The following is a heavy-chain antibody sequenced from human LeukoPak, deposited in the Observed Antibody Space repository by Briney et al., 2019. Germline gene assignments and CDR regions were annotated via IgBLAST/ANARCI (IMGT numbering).Heavy chain of an antibody. CDR2: IIPIFGTA. V-gene: IGHV1-69*01. D-gene: IGHD6-6*01. CDR3: AQLVPRGYYYYMDV. Sequence: SVKVSCKASGGTFSSYAISWVRQAPGQGLEWMGGIIPIFGTANYAQKFQGRVTITADESTSTAYMELSSLRSEDTAVYYCAQLVPRGYYYYMDVWGKGTTVTVSS. J-gene: IGHJ6*03. CDR1: GGTFSSYA.